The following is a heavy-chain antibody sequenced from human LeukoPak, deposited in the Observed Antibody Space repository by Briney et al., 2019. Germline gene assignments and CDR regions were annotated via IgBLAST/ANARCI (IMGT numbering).Heavy chain of an antibody. CDR2: IKQDGSEK. CDR1: GFTFSSYW. CDR3: ARGYDYGDPNDAFDI. Sequence: GGSLRLSCAASGFTFSSYWMSWVRQAPGKGLEWVANIKQDGSEKYYVDSVKGRFTISRDNAKNSLYLQMNSLRAEDTAVYYCARGYDYGDPNDAFDIWGQGTMVTVSS. D-gene: IGHD4-17*01. J-gene: IGHJ3*02. V-gene: IGHV3-7*01.